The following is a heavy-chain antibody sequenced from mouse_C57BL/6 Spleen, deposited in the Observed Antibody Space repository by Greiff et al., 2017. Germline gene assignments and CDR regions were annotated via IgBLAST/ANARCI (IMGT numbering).Heavy chain of an antibody. J-gene: IGHJ4*01. CDR3: ARRKGFYYGYDDYAMGY. V-gene: IGHV1-18*01. CDR2: INPNNGGT. D-gene: IGHD2-2*01. CDR1: GYTFTDYN. Sequence: EVKLVESGPELVKPGASVKLPCKASGYTFTDYNMDWVKQSHGKSLEWIGDINPNNGGTIYNQKFKGKATLTVDKSSSTAYMELRSLTSEDSAVYYWARRKGFYYGYDDYAMGYWGQGTSVTVAS.